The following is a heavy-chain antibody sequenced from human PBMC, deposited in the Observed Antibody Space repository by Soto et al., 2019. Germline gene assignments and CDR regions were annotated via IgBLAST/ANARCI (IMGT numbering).Heavy chain of an antibody. Sequence: QLQLQESGPGLVKPSETLSLTCTVSGGSISSSIYYWGWIRQPPGKGLEWIGSVYYSGSTYYNPSRESRVAISVATSKNRFALMLSSVPAADTAVYHCARLYPGGATTRAQHAFDFWGQGTMVTVSS. CDR1: GGSISSSIYY. CDR3: ARLYPGGATTRAQHAFDF. D-gene: IGHD1-26*01. J-gene: IGHJ3*01. V-gene: IGHV4-39*01. CDR2: VYYSGST.